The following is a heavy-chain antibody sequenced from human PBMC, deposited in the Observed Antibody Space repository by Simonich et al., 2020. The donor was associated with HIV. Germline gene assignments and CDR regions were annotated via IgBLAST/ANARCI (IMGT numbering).Heavy chain of an antibody. Sequence: QVQLVESGGGVVQPGRSLRLSCTASGFTFSNYGMHWVRQAPGKGVKWVGVRGYDGSNKYYADSVKGRFTISRDNSKNTLYLQMNSLRAEDTAVYYCARDNYASGSYGPDKWGQGTLVTVSS. D-gene: IGHD3-10*01. CDR1: GFTFSNYG. CDR3: ARDNYASGSYGPDK. V-gene: IGHV3-33*01. CDR2: RGYDGSNK. J-gene: IGHJ4*02.